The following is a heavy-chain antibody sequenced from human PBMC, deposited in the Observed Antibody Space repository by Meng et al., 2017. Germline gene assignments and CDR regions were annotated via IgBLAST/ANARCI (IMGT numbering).Heavy chain of an antibody. CDR2: ISGSGGST. D-gene: IGHD2/OR15-2a*01. CDR1: GFTFSSYA. J-gene: IGHJ4*02. CDR3: AKDMGIYGLGADY. V-gene: IGHV3-23*01. Sequence: LTGAASGFTFSSYAMSWVRQAPGKGLEWVSAISGSGGSTYYADSVKGRFTISRDNSKNTLYLQMNSLRAEDTAVYYCAKDMGIYGLGADYWGQGTLVTVSS.